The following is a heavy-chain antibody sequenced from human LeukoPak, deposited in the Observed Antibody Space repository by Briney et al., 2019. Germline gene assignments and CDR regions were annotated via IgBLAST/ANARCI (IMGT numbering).Heavy chain of an antibody. Sequence: GGSLRLSCAASGFTFSSYAMSWVRQAPGKGLEWVSAISGSGGSTYYADSVKGRFTISRDNSKNTLYLQMNSLRAEDTAVYYCAKDGYSSGWGWPAAFDIWGQGTMVTVSS. CDR2: ISGSGGST. CDR1: GFTFSSYA. D-gene: IGHD6-25*01. V-gene: IGHV3-23*01. CDR3: AKDGYSSGWGWPAAFDI. J-gene: IGHJ3*02.